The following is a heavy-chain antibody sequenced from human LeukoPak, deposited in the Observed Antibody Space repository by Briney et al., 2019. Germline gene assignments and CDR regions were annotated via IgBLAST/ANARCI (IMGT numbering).Heavy chain of an antibody. V-gene: IGHV1-2*02. CDR1: GYTFTGYY. J-gene: IGHJ3*02. Sequence: GVSVKVSCKASGYTFTGYYMHWVRQAPGQGLEWMGWINPNSGGTNYAQKFQGRVTMTRDTSISTAYMELSRLRSDDTAVYYCARGSFESYDAFDIWGQGTMVTVSS. D-gene: IGHD1-26*01. CDR2: INPNSGGT. CDR3: ARGSFESYDAFDI.